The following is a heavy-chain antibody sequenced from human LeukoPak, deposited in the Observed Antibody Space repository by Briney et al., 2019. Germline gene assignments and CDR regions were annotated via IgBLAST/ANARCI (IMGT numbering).Heavy chain of an antibody. CDR1: GGSISNGDYY. Sequence: SETLSLTCTVSGGSISNGDYYWSWIRQPPGKGLEWIGYIYYSGSTNYNPSLKSRVTISVDTSKNQFSLKLSSVTAADTAVYYCARSALVVPAAILFDYWGQGTLVTVSS. D-gene: IGHD2-2*02. CDR3: ARSALVVPAAILFDY. J-gene: IGHJ4*02. V-gene: IGHV4-61*08. CDR2: IYYSGST.